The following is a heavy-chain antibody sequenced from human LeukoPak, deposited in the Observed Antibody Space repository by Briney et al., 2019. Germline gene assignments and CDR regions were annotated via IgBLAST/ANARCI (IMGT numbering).Heavy chain of an antibody. V-gene: IGHV3-23*01. D-gene: IGHD1-1*01. CDR2: ISGSGTSI. CDR3: ARIGSGTAFDY. J-gene: IGHJ4*02. CDR1: GFTYSTYG. Sequence: PGGSLRLSCAASGFTYSTYGMSWARQAPGKGLEWVSGISGSGTSINYADSVKDRFTISNDNSKNTLFLQMRSLGAEDTAVYFCARIGSGTAFDYWGQGILVTVSS.